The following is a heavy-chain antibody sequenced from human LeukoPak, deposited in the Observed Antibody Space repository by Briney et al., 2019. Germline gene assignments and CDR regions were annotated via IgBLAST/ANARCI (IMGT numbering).Heavy chain of an antibody. CDR2: IWYEGSNK. Sequence: GGSLRLSCAASGFTFCSYGVHWVGQAPGKGLEGVAVIWYEGSNKYYADSVKGRFTISRDKSQNTLHMQMNSLRAEDTAVYYRARDEKRYCSSTSCGGPRYCGQGTLVTVSS. V-gene: IGHV3-33*01. D-gene: IGHD2-2*01. CDR1: GFTFCSYG. CDR3: ARDEKRYCSSTSCGGPRY. J-gene: IGHJ4*02.